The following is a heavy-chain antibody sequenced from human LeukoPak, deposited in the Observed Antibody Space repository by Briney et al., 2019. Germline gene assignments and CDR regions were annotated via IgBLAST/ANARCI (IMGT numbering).Heavy chain of an antibody. Sequence: PGGSLRLSCAASGFTFSSYWMSWVRQAPGKGLEWVANIKEDGSEKYYVDSVKGRFTISRDNAKNSLYLQMNSLRVEDTAVYYCVRVGTSFDIWGQGTMVTVSS. D-gene: IGHD7-27*01. CDR2: IKEDGSEK. CDR1: GFTFSSYW. CDR3: VRVGTSFDI. V-gene: IGHV3-7*01. J-gene: IGHJ3*02.